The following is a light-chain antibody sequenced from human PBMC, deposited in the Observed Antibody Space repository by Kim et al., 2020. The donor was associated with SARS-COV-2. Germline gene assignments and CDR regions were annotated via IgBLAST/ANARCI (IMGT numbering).Light chain of an antibody. Sequence: VLTQSPGTLSLSPGETATLSCRASQSVNSDHLAWYQQRVGQPPRLLIFGASTRATGISDRFSGSGSGTDFTLTITRLEAEDFAVYYCQQYSRIFMYSFGQGTKLEI. CDR3: QQYSRIFMYS. CDR1: QSVNSDH. J-gene: IGKJ2*03. CDR2: GAS. V-gene: IGKV3-20*01.